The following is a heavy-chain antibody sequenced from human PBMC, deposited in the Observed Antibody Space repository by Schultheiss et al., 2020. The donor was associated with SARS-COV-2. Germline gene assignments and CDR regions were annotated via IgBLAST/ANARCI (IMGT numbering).Heavy chain of an antibody. CDR1: GFTFSDYY. V-gene: IGHV3-11*01. J-gene: IGHJ4*02. CDR2: ISSSGSTI. CDR3: AKEKGADGYNFGAFDY. D-gene: IGHD5-24*01. Sequence: GGSLRLSCAASGFTFSDYYMSWIRQAPGKGLEWVSYISSSGSTIYYADSVKGRFTISRDNSKNTLYLQMNSLRAEDTAVYYCAKEKGADGYNFGAFDYWGQGTLVTVSS.